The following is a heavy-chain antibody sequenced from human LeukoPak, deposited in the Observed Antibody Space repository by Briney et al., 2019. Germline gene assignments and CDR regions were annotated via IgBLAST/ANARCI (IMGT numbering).Heavy chain of an antibody. Sequence: GRSLRLSCAASGFTFDDYAMHWVRQAPGKGLEWVSGISWNSGSIGYADSVKGRFTISRDNAKNSLYLQMNSLRAEDTALYYCAKDSGSQNTDFDYWGQGTLVTVSS. J-gene: IGHJ4*02. CDR2: ISWNSGSI. V-gene: IGHV3-9*01. D-gene: IGHD1-26*01. CDR1: GFTFDDYA. CDR3: AKDSGSQNTDFDY.